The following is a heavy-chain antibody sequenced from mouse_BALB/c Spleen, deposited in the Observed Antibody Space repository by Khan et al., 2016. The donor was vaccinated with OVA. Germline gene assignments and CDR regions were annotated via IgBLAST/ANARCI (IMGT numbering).Heavy chain of an antibody. J-gene: IGHJ4*01. CDR2: IYPGDGST. V-gene: IGHV1S56*01. Sequence: QVQLQQSGPELVKPGALVKISCQASGYTFTAYDINWVKQRPGQGLEWIGWIYPGDGSTKYNENFKDKATLTADTSSNTAYMQLSGLTSEKSAVYSCAREGVGGVGMDYWGQGISVSVSS. CDR3: AREGVGGVGMDY. D-gene: IGHD1-1*01. CDR1: GYTFTAYD.